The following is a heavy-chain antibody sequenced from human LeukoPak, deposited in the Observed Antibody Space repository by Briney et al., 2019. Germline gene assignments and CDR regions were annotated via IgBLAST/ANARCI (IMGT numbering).Heavy chain of an antibody. J-gene: IGHJ6*02. CDR3: ARGSFAAAGTIEDYGMDV. D-gene: IGHD6-13*01. CDR1: GFTFSSYD. CDR2: IGTAGDT. V-gene: IGHV3-13*01. Sequence: GSLRLSCAASGFTFSSYDMHWVRQATGKGLEWVSAIGTAGDTYYPGSVKGRFTISRENAKNSLYLQMNSLRAGDTAVYYCARGSFAAAGTIEDYGMDVWGQGTTVTVSS.